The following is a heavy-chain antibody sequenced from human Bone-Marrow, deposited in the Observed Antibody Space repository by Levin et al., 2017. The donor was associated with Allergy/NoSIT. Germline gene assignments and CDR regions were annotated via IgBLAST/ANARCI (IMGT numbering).Heavy chain of an antibody. CDR1: GGTFSNFG. J-gene: IGHJ5*02. Sequence: SVKVSCKASGGTFSNFGITWVRQAPGQGLEWMGGFIPSYGSANYAQKFEGRVTLTTDESATIAYMELSGLRSEDTAIYYCARQASIVVHVMTWLDPWGQGTLVTVSS. D-gene: IGHD2-2*01. CDR3: ARQASIVVHVMTWLDP. CDR2: FIPSYGSA. V-gene: IGHV1-69*05.